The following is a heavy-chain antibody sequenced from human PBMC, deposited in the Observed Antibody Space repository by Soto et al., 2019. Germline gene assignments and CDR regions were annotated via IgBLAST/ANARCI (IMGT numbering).Heavy chain of an antibody. V-gene: IGHV1-69*01. J-gene: IGHJ4*02. D-gene: IGHD1-26*01. CDR1: GGTFSSYS. CDR3: ARDGGRHSGGIDY. Sequence: QVQLVQSGAEVKKPGSSVKVSCKASGGTFSSYSINWVRQAPGQGLEWMVEIIPIFGTANYAQKFQGRVTITADEFRSTAYMVLSSLRSEDSAVYYCARDGGRHSGGIDYWGQGTLVTVSS. CDR2: IIPIFGTA.